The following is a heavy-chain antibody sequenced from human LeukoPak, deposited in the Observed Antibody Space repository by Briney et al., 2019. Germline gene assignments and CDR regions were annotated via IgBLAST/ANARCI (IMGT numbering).Heavy chain of an antibody. CDR2: IYTSGST. V-gene: IGHV4-59*10. Sequence: SETLSLTCGVYGGFFSGYYWTWIRQPAGKGLEWIGRIYTSGSTNYNPSLKSRVTISIDTSKNQFSLKLSSVTAADTAVYYCARAVGSIISFWGQGTLVTVSS. CDR3: ARAVGSIISF. J-gene: IGHJ4*02. CDR1: GGFFSGYY. D-gene: IGHD3-16*01.